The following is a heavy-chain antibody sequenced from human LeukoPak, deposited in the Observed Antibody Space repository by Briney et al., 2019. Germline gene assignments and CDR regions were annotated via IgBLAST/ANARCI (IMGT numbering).Heavy chain of an antibody. Sequence: SETLSLTCTVSGGSISSYYWSWIRQPPGKGLEWIGYIYYSGSTNYNPSLKGRVTISVDTSKNQFSLKLSSVTAADTAVYYCARGPYGSGSMYYYGMDVWGKGTTVTVSS. V-gene: IGHV4-59*01. D-gene: IGHD3-10*01. CDR2: IYYSGST. CDR1: GGSISSYY. J-gene: IGHJ6*04. CDR3: ARGPYGSGSMYYYGMDV.